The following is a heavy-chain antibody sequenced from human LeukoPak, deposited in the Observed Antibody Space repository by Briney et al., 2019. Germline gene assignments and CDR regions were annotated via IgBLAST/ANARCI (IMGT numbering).Heavy chain of an antibody. D-gene: IGHD2-15*01. CDR3: ARRSVVVSAAGDDAFDL. J-gene: IGHJ3*01. CDR1: GYTFTSYG. Sequence: GASVKVSCTASGYTFTSYGISWVRQAPGQGLEWMGWLNTNNGNTNYIQTLQGRFTITTDTSTSTAYMEMSSLRSDDTAVYYCARRSVVVSAAGDDAFDLWGQGTMVTVSS. CDR2: LNTNNGNT. V-gene: IGHV1-18*01.